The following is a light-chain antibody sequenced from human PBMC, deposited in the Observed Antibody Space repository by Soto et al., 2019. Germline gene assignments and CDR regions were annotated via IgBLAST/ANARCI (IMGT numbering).Light chain of an antibody. CDR2: DAS. V-gene: IGKV1-5*01. J-gene: IGKJ1*01. CDR3: QQYQRYWT. Sequence: DIQLTQSPSTLSASVGDRVTITCRASQGITGWLAWYQQKPGKAPKLLIFDASTLESGVPPRFTGSGSGTEFTIIISNLQPDYFATYYCQQYQRYWTFGHGTKVEVK. CDR1: QGITGW.